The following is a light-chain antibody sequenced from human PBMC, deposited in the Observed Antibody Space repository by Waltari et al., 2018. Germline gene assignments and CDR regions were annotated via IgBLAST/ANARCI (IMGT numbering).Light chain of an antibody. CDR3: QQYNSYST. CDR2: QAS. Sequence: IQMTQSPSTLSASVGDRVTITCRASQSISNWLAWYQHKPGKGPRLLIYQASSLESGVPSRFSGTGSGTEFNLTISSLQPDDFATYYCQQYNSYSTFGQGTKLEIK. J-gene: IGKJ2*01. CDR1: QSISNW. V-gene: IGKV1-5*03.